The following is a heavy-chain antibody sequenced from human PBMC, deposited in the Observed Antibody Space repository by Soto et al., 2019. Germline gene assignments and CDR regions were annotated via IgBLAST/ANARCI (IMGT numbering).Heavy chain of an antibody. CDR3: ARVLDPGYGDFFFDY. CDR2: IYYSGST. J-gene: IGHJ4*02. V-gene: IGHV4-31*03. Sequence: QVQLQESGPGLVKPSQTLSLTCTVSGGSISSGGYYWSWISQHPGKGLEWIGYIYYSGSTYYNPSLKSRVTISVDTSKNQFSLKLSSVTAADTAVYYCARVLDPGYGDFFFDYWGQGTLVTVSS. CDR1: GGSISSGGYY. D-gene: IGHD4-17*01.